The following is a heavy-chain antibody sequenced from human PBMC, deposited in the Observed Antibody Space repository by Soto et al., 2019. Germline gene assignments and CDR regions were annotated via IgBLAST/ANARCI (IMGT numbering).Heavy chain of an antibody. Sequence: ASVNVSCKACVYIFPSYYIHWVRQAPGRGLEWMGIVNPSGGSTSYAQKFQGRVTMTRDTSTSTVYMELSSLRSEDTAVYYCARDTSTTVEMATISYFDYWGQGTLVTVPS. CDR1: VYIFPSYY. J-gene: IGHJ4*02. CDR3: ARDTSTTVEMATISYFDY. V-gene: IGHV1-46*01. D-gene: IGHD5-12*01. CDR2: VNPSGGST.